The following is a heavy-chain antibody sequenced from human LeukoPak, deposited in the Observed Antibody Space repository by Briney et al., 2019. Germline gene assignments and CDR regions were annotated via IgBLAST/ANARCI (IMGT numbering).Heavy chain of an antibody. J-gene: IGHJ6*03. CDR2: IRYSGST. CDR1: GGSISSYY. V-gene: IGHV4-59*01. CDR3: ARKGTYYSGSGSFYYYMDV. Sequence: SETLSLTCTVSGGSISSYYWSWIRQPPGKGLEWIGNIRYSGSTNYNPSLKSRVTISVDTSKNQFSLKLGSVTAADTAVYYCARKGTYYSGSGSFYYYMDVWGKGTTVTVSS. D-gene: IGHD3-10*01.